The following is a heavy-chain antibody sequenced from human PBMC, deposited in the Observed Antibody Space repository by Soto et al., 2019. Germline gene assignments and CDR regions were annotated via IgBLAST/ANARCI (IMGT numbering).Heavy chain of an antibody. V-gene: IGHV5-51*01. CDR2: IYPGDSDT. D-gene: IGHD3-22*01. J-gene: IGHJ6*02. CDR3: ARQMTDRSGYDSMDV. Sequence: PGESLKISCKGSGYSFTSYWIGWVRQMPGKGLEWMGIIYPGDSDTRYSPSFQGQVTISADKSISTAYLQWSRLKASDTAMYYCARQMTDRSGYDSMDVWGQGTTVTVSS. CDR1: GYSFTSYW.